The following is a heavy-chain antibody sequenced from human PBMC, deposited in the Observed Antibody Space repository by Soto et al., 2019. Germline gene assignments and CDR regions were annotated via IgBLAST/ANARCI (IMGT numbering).Heavy chain of an antibody. CDR1: GFTISSYW. V-gene: IGHV3-74*01. D-gene: IGHD2-15*01. CDR2: INTDGSST. Sequence: EVQLVESGGGLVQPGGSLRLSCAASGFTISSYWMHWVRQAPGKGLVWVSRINTDGSSTSYADSVKGRFTTSRDNAKNTLYLQMNSLRAEDTAVYYCTRRLSVVGTSSFDYWGQGTLVTVSP. J-gene: IGHJ4*02. CDR3: TRRLSVVGTSSFDY.